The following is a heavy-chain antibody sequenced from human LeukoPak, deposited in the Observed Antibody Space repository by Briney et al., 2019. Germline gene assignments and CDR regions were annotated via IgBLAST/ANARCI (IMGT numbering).Heavy chain of an antibody. CDR3: ARGGAPKRERHSYYYYYYMDV. Sequence: GASVKVSCKASGYTFTSYGISWVRQAPGQGLEWMGWISAYNGNTNYAQKLQGRVTMTTDTSTSTAYVELRSLRSDDTAVYYCARGGAPKRERHSYYYYYYMDVWGKGTTVTVSS. D-gene: IGHD5-12*01. CDR2: ISAYNGNT. J-gene: IGHJ6*03. V-gene: IGHV1-18*01. CDR1: GYTFTSYG.